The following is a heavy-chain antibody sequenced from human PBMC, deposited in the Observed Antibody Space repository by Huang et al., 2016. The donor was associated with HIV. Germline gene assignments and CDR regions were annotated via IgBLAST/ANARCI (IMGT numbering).Heavy chain of an antibody. D-gene: IGHD3-22*01. Sequence: QVQLQESGPGLIKPSESLSLTCTVSGDSISRSAFCWSWFRQPPGKGLEWIGYRYYSGTPYYTPSLQSRVTISLDTSKNQFSLQLTSVTAADTAVYFCATYDIKTQDAFDVWGHGTMVTVSS. CDR1: GDSISRSAFC. V-gene: IGHV4-30-4*08. CDR3: ATYDIKTQDAFDV. CDR2: RYYSGTP. J-gene: IGHJ3*01.